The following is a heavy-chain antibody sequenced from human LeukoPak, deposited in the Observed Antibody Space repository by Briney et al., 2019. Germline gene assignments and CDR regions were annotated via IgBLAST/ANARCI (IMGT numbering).Heavy chain of an antibody. Sequence: SETLSLTCTVSGGSINNYYWSWIRQPPRKGLEWIGYIYYSGSTNYNPSLKSRVTISVDTSKNQFSRKVNSVTAADTAVYYCARRPYHYDIIGPIWGRGTMVTVSS. CDR3: ARRPYHYDIIGPI. D-gene: IGHD3-22*01. CDR2: IYYSGST. CDR1: GGSINNYY. V-gene: IGHV4-59*12. J-gene: IGHJ3*02.